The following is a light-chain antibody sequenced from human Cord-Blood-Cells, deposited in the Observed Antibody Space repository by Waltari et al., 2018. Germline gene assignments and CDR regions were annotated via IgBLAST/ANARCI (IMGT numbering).Light chain of an antibody. CDR2: VGTGGIVV. J-gene: IGLJ3*02. Sequence: QPVLTQPPSASASLGASVTLTCTLSSGYSNYKVDWYQQRPGKGPRFVMRVGTGGIVVSKGDSLPDCFSVLGSGLNRYLTIKNIQEEDESDYHCGADHGSGSNFVYVFGGGTKLTVL. CDR3: GADHGSGSNFVYV. V-gene: IGLV9-49*01. CDR1: SGYSNYK.